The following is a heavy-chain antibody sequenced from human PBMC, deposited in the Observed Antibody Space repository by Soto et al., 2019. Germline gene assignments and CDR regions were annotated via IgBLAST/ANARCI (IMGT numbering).Heavy chain of an antibody. V-gene: IGHV4-34*01. D-gene: IGHD6-13*01. CDR2: INHSGST. CDR3: ARFRYSSSWYGRAYYFDY. J-gene: IGHJ4*02. CDR1: GGSFSGYY. Sequence: SETLSLTCAVYGGSFSGYYWSWIRQPPGKGLEWIGEINHSGSTNYNPSLKSRVTISVDTSKNQFSLKLSSVTAADTAVYYCARFRYSSSWYGRAYYFDYWGQGTLVTVSS.